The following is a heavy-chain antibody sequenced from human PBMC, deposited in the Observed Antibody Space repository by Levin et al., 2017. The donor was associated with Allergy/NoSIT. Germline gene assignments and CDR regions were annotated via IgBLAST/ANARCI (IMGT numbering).Heavy chain of an antibody. D-gene: IGHD2-8*02. Sequence: LSLTCVASGFSFSSYWMSWVRQAPGKGLEWVANTKQDGTENYYADSVKGRFTVSKDNPKNSVYLQMSSLRVEDTAVYYCARNWRSAFDIWGQGTVVTVSS. V-gene: IGHV3-7*04. CDR3: ARNWRSAFDI. CDR1: GFSFSSYW. J-gene: IGHJ3*02. CDR2: TKQDGTEN.